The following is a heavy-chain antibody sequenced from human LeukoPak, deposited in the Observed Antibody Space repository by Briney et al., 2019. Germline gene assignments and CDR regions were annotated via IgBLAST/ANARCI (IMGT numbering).Heavy chain of an antibody. CDR3: ARERRGYYMAV. CDR1: GFIFSDYA. J-gene: IGHJ6*03. V-gene: IGHV3-30*06. Sequence: GGSLRLSCATSGFIFSDYAMHWVRQAPGKGLEWVAFITYDGSHKYYIGSVKDRFTISRDDSQNTLYLQMNSLRAEDTAVYYCARERRGYYMAVWGKGTTVTISS. CDR2: ITYDGSHK.